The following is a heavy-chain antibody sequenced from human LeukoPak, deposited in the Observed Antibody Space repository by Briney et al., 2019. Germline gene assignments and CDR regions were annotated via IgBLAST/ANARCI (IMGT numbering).Heavy chain of an antibody. V-gene: IGHV1-2*02. CDR3: ASPTMVQGELRYNHLDY. CDR1: GYTFTGYY. J-gene: IGHJ4*02. Sequence: ASVKVSCKASGYTFTGYYMHWVRQAPGQGLEWMGWINPNSGGTNYAQKFQGRVTMTRDTSISTAYMELSRLRSDDTAVYYCASPTMVQGELRYNHLDYWGQGTLVTVSS. D-gene: IGHD3-10*01. CDR2: INPNSGGT.